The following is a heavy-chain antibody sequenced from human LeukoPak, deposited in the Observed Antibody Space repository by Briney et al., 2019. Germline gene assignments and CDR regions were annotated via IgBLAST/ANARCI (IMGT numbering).Heavy chain of an antibody. J-gene: IGHJ4*02. CDR2: INPNSGGT. D-gene: IGHD3-10*01. V-gene: IGHV1-2*02. CDR1: GYTFTGYY. Sequence: ASVNVSCKASGYTFTGYYMHWVRQAPGQPLEWIGWINPNSGGTNYAQKFQGRVTMTRDTSISTAYMELSRLRSDDTAVYYCARVPPYYGSPFDYWGQGTLVTVSS. CDR3: ARVPPYYGSPFDY.